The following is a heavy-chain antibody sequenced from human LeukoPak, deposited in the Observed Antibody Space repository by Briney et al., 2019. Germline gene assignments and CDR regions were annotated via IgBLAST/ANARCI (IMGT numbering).Heavy chain of an antibody. J-gene: IGHJ6*03. CDR2: VYTSGST. Sequence: SETLSLTCTVSGGSISSDDYYWSWIRQPAGKGLEWIGRVYTSGSTNYNPSLRSRVTISVDTSKNQFSLKLSSVTAADTAVYYCARDFRETQRRSMRRYYYYYVDVWGKGTTVTVSS. CDR3: ARDFRETQRRSMRRYYYYYVDV. V-gene: IGHV4-61*02. D-gene: IGHD3-10*01. CDR1: GGSISSDDYY.